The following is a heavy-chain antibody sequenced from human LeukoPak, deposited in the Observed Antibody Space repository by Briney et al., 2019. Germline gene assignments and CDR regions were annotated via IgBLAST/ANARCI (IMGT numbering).Heavy chain of an antibody. Sequence: PSETLSLTCTVSGGSISSSSYYWGWIRQPPGKGLEWIGSIYYSGSTYYNPSLKSRVTISVDTSKNQFSLKLSSVTAADTAVYYCARFLGYCSSTNCTRRFDYWGQGTLVTVSS. J-gene: IGHJ4*02. CDR3: ARFLGYCSSTNCTRRFDY. V-gene: IGHV4-39*07. D-gene: IGHD2-2*01. CDR1: GGSISSSSYY. CDR2: IYYSGST.